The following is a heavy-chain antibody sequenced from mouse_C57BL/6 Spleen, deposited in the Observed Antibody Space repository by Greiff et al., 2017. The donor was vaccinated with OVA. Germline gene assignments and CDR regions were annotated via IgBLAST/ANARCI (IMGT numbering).Heavy chain of an antibody. CDR1: GYTFTSYT. CDR3: ARRDGWYFDV. CDR2: INPSSGYT. J-gene: IGHJ1*03. D-gene: IGHD3-3*01. V-gene: IGHV1-4*01. Sequence: QVQLKESGAELARPGASVKMSCKASGYTFTSYTMHWVKQRPGQGLEWIGYINPSSGYTKYNQKFKDKATLTADKSSSTAYMQLSSLTSEDSAVYYCARRDGWYFDVWGTGTTVTVSS.